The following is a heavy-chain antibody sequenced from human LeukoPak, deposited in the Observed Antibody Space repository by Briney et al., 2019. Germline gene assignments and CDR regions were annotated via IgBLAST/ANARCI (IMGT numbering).Heavy chain of an antibody. CDR1: GFTFSSYG. CDR2: IWYDGSSE. V-gene: IGHV3-33*01. CDR3: VRGTGYSAYDYDFDY. Sequence: GRSLRLSCEASGFTFSSYGMHWVRQAPGKGLEWVAVIWYDGSSEYYAGSVKGRFTISRENAKNSLYLQMNSLRAGDTAVYYCVRGTGYSAYDYDFDYWGQGTLVTVSS. J-gene: IGHJ4*02. D-gene: IGHD5-12*01.